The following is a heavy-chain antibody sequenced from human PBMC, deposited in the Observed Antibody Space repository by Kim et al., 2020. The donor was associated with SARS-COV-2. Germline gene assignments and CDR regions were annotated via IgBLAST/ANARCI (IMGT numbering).Heavy chain of an antibody. Sequence: ASVKVSCKASGYTFTGYYMHWVRQAPGQGLEWMGWINPNSGGTNYAQKFQGRVTMTRDTSISTAYMELSRLRYDDTAVYYCARGRYFDWLPLDYWGQGTLVTVSS. D-gene: IGHD3-9*01. J-gene: IGHJ4*02. CDR1: GYTFTGYY. V-gene: IGHV1-2*02. CDR2: INPNSGGT. CDR3: ARGRYFDWLPLDY.